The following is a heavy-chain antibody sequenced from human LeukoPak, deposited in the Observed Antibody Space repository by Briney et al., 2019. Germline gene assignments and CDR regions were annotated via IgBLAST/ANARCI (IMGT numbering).Heavy chain of an antibody. CDR3: VRDDYYGSGSYYNPTYYFDY. D-gene: IGHD3-10*01. CDR2: ISPDSNYK. J-gene: IGHJ4*02. V-gene: IGHV3-21*01. CDR1: GFTFSTYS. Sequence: GGSLRLSCAASGFTFSTYSMNWLRLAPGKGLEWVSSISPDSNYKYYVDSVKGRFTISRDNAKSSLYLQMNSLRPEDTAVYYCVRDDYYGSGSYYNPTYYFDYWGQGTLVTVSS.